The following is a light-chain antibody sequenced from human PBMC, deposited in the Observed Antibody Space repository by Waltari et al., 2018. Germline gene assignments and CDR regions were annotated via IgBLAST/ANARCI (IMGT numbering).Light chain of an antibody. Sequence: DIQMTQSPSTLSASVGDRVTITCRASQSISSWLAWYQQKPGKAPKLLIYDASSLESGVPSRFSGSGSGTEFTLTISSLQPDDFATYYSQQYNSYSPERTFGQGTKVEIK. CDR1: QSISSW. CDR2: DAS. V-gene: IGKV1-5*01. J-gene: IGKJ1*01. CDR3: QQYNSYSPERT.